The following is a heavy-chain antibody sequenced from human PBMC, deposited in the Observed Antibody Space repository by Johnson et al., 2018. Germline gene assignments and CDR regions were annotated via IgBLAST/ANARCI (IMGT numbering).Heavy chain of an antibody. CDR2: IKRKGDGETT. CDR3: TTDSTTKLYYYYYMDV. V-gene: IGHV3-15*07. Sequence: VQLVESGGGLVKXGESLRLSCAASGFMFSNAYMTWVRQAPGKGLAWVGRIKRKGDGETTAYARTVTGRFTISRDDSKDTLYLQMNSLDIYDTAVYYCTTDSTTKLYYYYYMDVWGKGTTVTVSS. CDR1: GFMFSNAY. D-gene: IGHD2-2*01. J-gene: IGHJ6*03.